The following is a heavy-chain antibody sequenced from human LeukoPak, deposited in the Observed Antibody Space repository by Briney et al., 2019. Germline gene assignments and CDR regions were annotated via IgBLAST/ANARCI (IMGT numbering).Heavy chain of an antibody. D-gene: IGHD2-2*01. CDR1: GYSFTSYW. CDR3: ARLGYCSSTSCYAPDY. V-gene: IGHV5-10-1*01. J-gene: IGHJ4*02. Sequence: GESLQISYKGSGYSFTSYWISWVRQLPGNGLEWMGRIDPSDSYTNYSPSFQGHVTISADKSISTAYLQWSSLKASDTAMYYCARLGYCSSTSCYAPDYWGQGTLVTVSS. CDR2: IDPSDSYT.